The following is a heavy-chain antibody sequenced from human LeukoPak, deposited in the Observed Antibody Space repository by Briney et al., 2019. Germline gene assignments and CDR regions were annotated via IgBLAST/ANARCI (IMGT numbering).Heavy chain of an antibody. Sequence: PGGSLRLSCAASGCTVSSNYMSWVRQAPGKGLEWVSIIYSGGSTFYADSVKGRFTISRDNSKNTLYLQMNSLRAEDTAVYYCARGGSYLSAFDIWGQGTMVTVSS. CDR2: IYSGGST. D-gene: IGHD1-26*01. J-gene: IGHJ3*02. CDR3: ARGGSYLSAFDI. CDR1: GCTVSSNY. V-gene: IGHV3-53*01.